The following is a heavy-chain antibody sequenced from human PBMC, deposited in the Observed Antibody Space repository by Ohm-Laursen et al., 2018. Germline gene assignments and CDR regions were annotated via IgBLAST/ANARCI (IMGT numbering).Heavy chain of an antibody. J-gene: IGHJ4*02. D-gene: IGHD3-22*01. V-gene: IGHV4-34*01. CDR3: ARGLGVDDSSGYYRYDFDY. Sequence: PSQTLSLTCAVYGGSFSGYYWSWIRQPTGKGLEWIGEINHSGSTNYNPSLKSRVTISVDTSKNHFSLKLSSVTAADTAVYYCARGLGVDDSSGYYRYDFDYWGQGTLVTVSS. CDR2: INHSGST. CDR1: GGSFSGYY.